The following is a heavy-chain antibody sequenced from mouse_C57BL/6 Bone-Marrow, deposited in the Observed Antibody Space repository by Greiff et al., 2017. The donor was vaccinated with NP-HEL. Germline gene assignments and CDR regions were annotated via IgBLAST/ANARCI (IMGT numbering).Heavy chain of an antibody. D-gene: IGHD4-1*01. CDR3: ARDRELGRRYFDY. CDR2: ISYDGSN. Sequence: EVKLMESGPGLVKPSQSLSLTCSVTGYSITSGYYWNWIRQFPGNKLEWMGYISYDGSNNYNPSLKNRISITRDTSKNQFFLKLNSVTTEDTATYYCARDRELGRRYFDYWGQGTTLTVSS. CDR1: GYSITSGYY. V-gene: IGHV3-6*01. J-gene: IGHJ2*01.